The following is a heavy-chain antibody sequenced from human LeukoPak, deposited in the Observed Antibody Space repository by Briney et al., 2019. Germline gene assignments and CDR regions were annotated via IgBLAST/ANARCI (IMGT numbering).Heavy chain of an antibody. CDR3: ARARASGRSGFDY. CDR2: ISSSSSTI. V-gene: IGHV3-48*02. Sequence: GGSLRLSCAASGLTVSSYSMNWVRQAPGKGLEWVSYISSSSSTIYYADSVKGRFIISRDNAKNSLYLQMNSLRDEDTAVYYCARARASGRSGFDYWGQGALVTVSS. CDR1: GLTVSSYS. J-gene: IGHJ4*02. D-gene: IGHD2-15*01.